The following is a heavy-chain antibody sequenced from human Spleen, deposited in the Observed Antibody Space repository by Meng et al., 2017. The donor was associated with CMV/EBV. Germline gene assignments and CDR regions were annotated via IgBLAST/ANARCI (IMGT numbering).Heavy chain of an antibody. D-gene: IGHD2-2*01. V-gene: IGHV3-74*01. J-gene: IGHJ6*02. Sequence: GESLKISCAASGFTFTRFWMHWVRQAPGKGLVWVSRINNDGTDTGYADSVKGRFTISRDNAKNTLYLQMNSLRAEDTAVFYCARSYPNFYYSMDVWGQGTTVTV. CDR1: GFTFTRFW. CDR2: INNDGTDT. CDR3: ARSYPNFYYSMDV.